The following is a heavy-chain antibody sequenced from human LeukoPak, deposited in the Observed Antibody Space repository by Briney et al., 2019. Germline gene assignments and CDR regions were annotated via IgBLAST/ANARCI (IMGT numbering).Heavy chain of an antibody. D-gene: IGHD5-18*01. V-gene: IGHV4-30-2*01. CDR2: IYHSGST. J-gene: IGHJ4*02. CDR1: GGSSSSGGYS. Sequence: SQTLSLTCAVSGGSSSSGGYSWSWIRQPPGMGLEWIGYIYHSGSTYYNPSLKSRVTISVDRSKNQFSLKLSSVTAADTAVYYCARVSGQLWLFDYWGQGTLVTVSS. CDR3: ARVSGQLWLFDY.